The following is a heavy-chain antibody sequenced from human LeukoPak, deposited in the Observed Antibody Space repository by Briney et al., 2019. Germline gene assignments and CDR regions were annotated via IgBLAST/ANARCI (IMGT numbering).Heavy chain of an antibody. CDR2: MSFDGSHI. CDR3: ARDQRYYDSSLGFDY. D-gene: IGHD3-22*01. Sequence: GGSLRLSCAASQFTFNLHAMNWVRQAPGKGLDWVAVMSFDGSHIYYADSVKGRFTISRDNSKNTLYLQMNSLRAEDTAVYYCARDQRYYDSSLGFDYWGQGTLVTVSS. CDR1: QFTFNLHA. V-gene: IGHV3-30*07. J-gene: IGHJ4*02.